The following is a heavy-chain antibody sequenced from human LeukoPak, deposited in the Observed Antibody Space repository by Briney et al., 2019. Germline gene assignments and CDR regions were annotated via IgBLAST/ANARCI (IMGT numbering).Heavy chain of an antibody. CDR3: ARHIAVAALGFDP. CDR1: GYSISSGYY. V-gene: IGHV4-38-2*01. D-gene: IGHD6-19*01. Sequence: SETLSLTCAVSGYSISSGYYWGCIRQPPGKGLEWFGSIYHSGSTYYNPSLKRRVTISVDTSKNQFSLKLSSVTAADTAVYYCARHIAVAALGFDPWGQGTLVTVSS. CDR2: IYHSGST. J-gene: IGHJ5*02.